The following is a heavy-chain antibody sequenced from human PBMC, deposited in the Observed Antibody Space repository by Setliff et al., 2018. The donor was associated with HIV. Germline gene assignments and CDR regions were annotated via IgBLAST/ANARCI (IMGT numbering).Heavy chain of an antibody. CDR2: ISAYNGNT. CDR3: AMKESSWNIY. D-gene: IGHD6-13*01. Sequence: ASVKVSCKASGYTFTSYGISWVRRAPGQGLEWMGWISAYNGNTNYAQKLQGRVTMTTDTSTSTAYMELRSLRSEDTAVYYCAMKESSWNIYWGQGTLVTVSS. CDR1: GYTFTSYG. V-gene: IGHV1-18*01. J-gene: IGHJ4*02.